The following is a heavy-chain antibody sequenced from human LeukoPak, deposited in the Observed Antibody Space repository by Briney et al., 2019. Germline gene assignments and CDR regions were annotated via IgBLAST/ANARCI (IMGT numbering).Heavy chain of an antibody. CDR2: IRSKANSYAT. CDR1: GFTFSGSA. J-gene: IGHJ4*02. CDR3: TRLYDSSGYYYGY. V-gene: IGHV3-73*01. D-gene: IGHD3-22*01. Sequence: GGSLRLSCAASGFTFSGSAMHWVRQASGKGLEWVGRIRSKANSYATAYAASVKGRFTISRDDSKNTAYLQMNSLKTEDTAVYYCTRLYDSSGYYYGYWGQGTLVTVSS.